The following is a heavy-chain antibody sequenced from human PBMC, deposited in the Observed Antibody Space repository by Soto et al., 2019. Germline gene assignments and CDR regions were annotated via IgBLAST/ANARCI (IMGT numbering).Heavy chain of an antibody. D-gene: IGHD1-20*01. Sequence: QVQLQESGPGLVKPSETLSLICTVSGGSIRNYFWTWIRQPAGKGLEWIGRIYSSGNTVYNASLKSRVTMSIDMSKNHFPLKLSSMTAADTAVYYCVRDVESPGISGSWGAFDIWGQGTVVTVSS. CDR1: GGSIRNYF. J-gene: IGHJ3*02. CDR2: IYSSGNT. CDR3: VRDVESPGISGSWGAFDI. V-gene: IGHV4-4*07.